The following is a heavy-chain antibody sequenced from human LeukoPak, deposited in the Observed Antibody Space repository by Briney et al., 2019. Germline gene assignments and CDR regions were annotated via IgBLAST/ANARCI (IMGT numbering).Heavy chain of an antibody. D-gene: IGHD1-26*01. J-gene: IGHJ4*02. Sequence: PGGSLRLSCSASGFTFDHYSMHWVRQAPGKGLEWVSGISWNSGSIGYADSVKGRFTISRDNFKNTLYLQMNSLRAEDTAVYYCAKSGGRATAPFDYWGQGTLVTVSS. CDR3: AKSGGRATAPFDY. V-gene: IGHV3-9*01. CDR2: ISWNSGSI. CDR1: GFTFDHYS.